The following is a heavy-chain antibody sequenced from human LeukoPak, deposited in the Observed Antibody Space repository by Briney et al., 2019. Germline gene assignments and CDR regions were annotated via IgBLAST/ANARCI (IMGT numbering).Heavy chain of an antibody. Sequence: GGSLRLSCAASGFTFSDYAMSWLRQAPGRGLEWVSAISDSGVDTYYADSVKGRFTMSRDNSKSTLYLQMNRLRAEDTAVYYCANGNSNSPKDYWGHGTPVTVSS. CDR1: GFTFSDYA. CDR3: ANGNSNSPKDY. V-gene: IGHV3-23*01. J-gene: IGHJ4*01. CDR2: ISDSGVDT. D-gene: IGHD2-2*01.